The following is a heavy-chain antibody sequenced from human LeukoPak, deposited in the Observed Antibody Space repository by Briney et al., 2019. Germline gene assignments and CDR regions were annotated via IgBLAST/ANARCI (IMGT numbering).Heavy chain of an antibody. CDR1: GFTFSYYA. CDR2: IRGSGGST. D-gene: IGHD3-22*01. V-gene: IGHV3-23*01. CDR3: AKAMYYDSSGYPGPDDAFDI. Sequence: GGSLRLSCAASGFTFSYYAMNWVRQAPGKGLEWVSAIRGSGGSTYYADSVKGRLTISRDNSKNTPYLQMNSLRAEDTAVYYCAKAMYYDSSGYPGPDDAFDIWGQGTMVTVSS. J-gene: IGHJ3*02.